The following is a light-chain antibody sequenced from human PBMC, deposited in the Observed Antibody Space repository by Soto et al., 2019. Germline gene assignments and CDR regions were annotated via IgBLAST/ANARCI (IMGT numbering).Light chain of an antibody. CDR2: LGS. V-gene: IGKV2-28*01. CDR3: MQALQTPVT. Sequence: DIVMTQSPLSLPVTPGEPASISCRSSQSLLHSNGYNCLDWYLQKPGQSPQLLIYLGSNRASGVPDGFSGSGSGTDFTLKISRVEAEDVGVYYCMQALQTPVTFGGGTKVEIK. CDR1: QSLLHSNGYNC. J-gene: IGKJ4*01.